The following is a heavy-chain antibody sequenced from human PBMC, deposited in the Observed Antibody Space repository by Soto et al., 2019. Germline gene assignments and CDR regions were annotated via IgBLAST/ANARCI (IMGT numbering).Heavy chain of an antibody. V-gene: IGHV5-51*01. D-gene: IGHD4-17*01. CDR1: GYSFTNSW. J-gene: IGHJ4*02. CDR2: IYPDDSGT. CDR3: ARTTYGDYRLRFDY. Sequence: GESLKISCKGSGYSFTNSWIGWVRQMPGKGLEWMGIIYPDDSGTRYSPSFQGQVTISVDKSISNAYLQWNSLKASDTAMYYCARTTYGDYRLRFDYWGQGTLVTVSS.